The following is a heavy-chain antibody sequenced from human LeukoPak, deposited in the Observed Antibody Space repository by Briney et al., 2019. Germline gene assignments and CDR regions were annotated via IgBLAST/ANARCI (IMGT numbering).Heavy chain of an antibody. CDR2: IYHSGST. J-gene: IGHJ4*02. CDR1: GGSISSSNW. D-gene: IGHD2-2*01. Sequence: PSETLSLTCAVSGGSISSSNWWSWVRQPPGKGLEWIGEIYHSGSTNYNPSLKSRVTISVDKSKNQFSLKLSSVTAADTAVYYCARDAPYCSSTSCPPGYWGQGTPVTVSS. CDR3: ARDAPYCSSTSCPPGY. V-gene: IGHV4-4*02.